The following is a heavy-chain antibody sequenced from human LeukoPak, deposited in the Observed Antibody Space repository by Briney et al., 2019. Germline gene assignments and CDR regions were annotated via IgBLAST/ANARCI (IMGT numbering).Heavy chain of an antibody. CDR3: VKSRLGIGYSSTWYPGDY. V-gene: IGHV3-23*01. J-gene: IGHJ4*02. CDR1: TFSFSNYA. CDR2: ISDSGDGT. Sequence: GGSLRLSCAASTFSFSNYAMSWVRQAPGKGLEWVSGISDSGDGTYYADSVKGRFTISRDNSKNTLCLHMNSLRVDDTAIYHCVKSRLGIGYSSTWYPGDYWGQGTLVTVSS. D-gene: IGHD6-13*01.